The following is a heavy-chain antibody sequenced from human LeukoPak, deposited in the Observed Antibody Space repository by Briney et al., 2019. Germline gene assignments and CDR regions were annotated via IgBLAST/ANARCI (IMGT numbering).Heavy chain of an antibody. V-gene: IGHV3-30*02. D-gene: IGHD2-2*01. J-gene: IGHJ5*02. CDR3: AKDQAGYCSSTSCYDGYNWFDP. CDR1: GFTFTNYG. CDR2: IRYDGSNK. Sequence: PGGSLRLSCAASGFTFTNYGMHWVRQAPGKGLEWMAFIRYDGSNKYYADSVKGRFTISRDNSKNTLYLQMNSLRAEDTAVYYCAKDQAGYCSSTSCYDGYNWFDPWGQGTLVTVSS.